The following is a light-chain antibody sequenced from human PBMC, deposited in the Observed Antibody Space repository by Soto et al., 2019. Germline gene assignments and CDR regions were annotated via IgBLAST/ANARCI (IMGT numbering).Light chain of an antibody. CDR2: TNN. J-gene: IGLJ1*01. Sequence: QSVLTQPPSASGTPGQRVTISCSGSSSNIGSNTVNWYQQLPGTAPKLLIYTNNQRPSGLPDRFSGSKSGTPASLAISGLQSEDEADYYCAAWDDSLNGYVFGTGTKLTVL. V-gene: IGLV1-44*01. CDR1: SSNIGSNT. CDR3: AAWDDSLNGYV.